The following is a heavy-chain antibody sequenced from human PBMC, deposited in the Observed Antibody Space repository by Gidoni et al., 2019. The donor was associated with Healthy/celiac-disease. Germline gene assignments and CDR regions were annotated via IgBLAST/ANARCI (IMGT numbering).Heavy chain of an antibody. Sequence: QVQLQQWGAGLLKPSETLSLTCAVDGGSFSGYYWSWIRQPPGKGLEWIGEINHSGSTNYNPSLKSRVTISVDTSKNQFSLKLSSVTAADTAVYYCARGRWYQLLYWFDPWGQGTLVTVSS. CDR1: GGSFSGYY. J-gene: IGHJ5*02. CDR2: INHSGST. V-gene: IGHV4-34*01. CDR3: ARGRWYQLLYWFDP. D-gene: IGHD2-2*01.